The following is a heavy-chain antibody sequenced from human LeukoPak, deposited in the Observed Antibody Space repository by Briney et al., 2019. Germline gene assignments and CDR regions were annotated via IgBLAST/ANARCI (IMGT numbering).Heavy chain of an antibody. J-gene: IGHJ4*02. CDR3: ARGSDYSYY. V-gene: IGHV3-53*01. CDR1: GFTFSRKY. D-gene: IGHD4-11*01. CDR2: IYSGGST. Sequence: GGSLRLSCAASGFTFSRKYMSWVRQAPGKGVEGVSVIYSGGSTYYTDAVKGGFTISRDNSKNTLYLQMNSLRAEDTAVYYCARGSDYSYYWGQGTLFTVSS.